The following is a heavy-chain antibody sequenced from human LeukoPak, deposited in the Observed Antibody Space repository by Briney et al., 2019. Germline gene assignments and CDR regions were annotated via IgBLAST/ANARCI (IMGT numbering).Heavy chain of an antibody. CDR3: TRSYCSSSSCYGVGAFDM. CDR2: IYYSGST. V-gene: IGHV4-31*03. J-gene: IGHJ3*02. CDR1: GGSISSGGYY. D-gene: IGHD2-2*01. Sequence: SQTLSLTCTVSGGSISSGGYYWTWIRQHPGKGLEWIGYIYYSGSTYYNPSLTSRVTISVDTSKDQFSLKLSSVTAADTAVYYCTRSYCSSSSCYGVGAFDMWGQGTMVTVSS.